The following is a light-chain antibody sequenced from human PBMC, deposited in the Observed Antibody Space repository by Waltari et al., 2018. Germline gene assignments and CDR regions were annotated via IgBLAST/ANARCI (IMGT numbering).Light chain of an antibody. J-gene: IGKJ5*01. CDR1: QDISNQ. CDR2: DAS. CDR3: QETNTFPIT. V-gene: IGKV1D-12*01. Sequence: DIQMTQSPSSVSASVGDTVTITCRASQDISNQLTWYQQKPGKAPKFLIYDASTLESGVPSRFSGSGSGTDFTLTVRRLQPEDFATYYCQETNTFPITCGQGTRLEIK.